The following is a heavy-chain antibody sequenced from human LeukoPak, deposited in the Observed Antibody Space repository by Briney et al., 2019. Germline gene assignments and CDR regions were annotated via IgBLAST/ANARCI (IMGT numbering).Heavy chain of an antibody. CDR1: GFASAVYA. V-gene: IGHV3-23*01. D-gene: IGHD3-22*01. CDR3: ARCHAVGGYPWSYP. J-gene: IGHJ5*02. CDR2: LSGSGDNK. Sequence: PGGSLRPSRAASGFASAVYALGGARQPPGKGLEWVSALSGSGDNKYYADSVKGRFTISRDNSKNTLFLQMNSLRIEDTAVYSCARCHAVGGYPWSYPWGQGTLVTVSS.